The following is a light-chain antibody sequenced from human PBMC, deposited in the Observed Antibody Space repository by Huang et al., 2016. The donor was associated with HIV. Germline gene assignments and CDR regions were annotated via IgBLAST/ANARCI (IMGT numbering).Light chain of an antibody. CDR2: AAS. CDR1: QVISNS. V-gene: IGKV1-NL1*01. Sequence: DIQMTQSPSSLSASVGDRVTITCRASQVISNSLAWYQQKPGKAPKRLLFAASRLEGGGPSRFSGGGSGTDYTLTISSLQPEDFATYYCQQYYITPPIAFGQGTRLEIK. J-gene: IGKJ5*01. CDR3: QQYYITPPIA.